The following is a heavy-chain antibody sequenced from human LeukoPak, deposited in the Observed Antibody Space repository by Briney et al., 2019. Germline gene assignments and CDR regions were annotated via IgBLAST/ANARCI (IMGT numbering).Heavy chain of an antibody. Sequence: GRSLRLSCAASGFTFSSYGMHWVRQAPGKGLEWVAVISYDGSNKYYADSVKGRFTISRDNSKNTLYLQMNSLRAEDTAVYYCARDWGSSWAVAAPDYWGQGTLVTVSS. J-gene: IGHJ4*02. D-gene: IGHD6-13*01. CDR1: GFTFSSYG. V-gene: IGHV3-30*03. CDR3: ARDWGSSWAVAAPDY. CDR2: ISYDGSNK.